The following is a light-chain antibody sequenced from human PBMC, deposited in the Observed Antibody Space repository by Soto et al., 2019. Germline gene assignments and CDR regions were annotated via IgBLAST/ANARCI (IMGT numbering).Light chain of an antibody. CDR1: SSDIGSYNL. Sequence: QSALTQPASVSGSPGQSITISCTGASSDIGSYNLVSWYQQHPGKAPKLMIYEDSKRPSGVSTRFSGSKSGNTASLTISGLQPEDEADYYCCSYAGSSTYVFGTGTKVTVL. CDR3: CSYAGSSTYV. J-gene: IGLJ1*01. CDR2: EDS. V-gene: IGLV2-23*01.